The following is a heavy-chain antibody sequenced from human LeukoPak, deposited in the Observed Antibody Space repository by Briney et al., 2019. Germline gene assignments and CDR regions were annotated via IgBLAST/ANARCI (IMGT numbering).Heavy chain of an antibody. D-gene: IGHD3-3*01. J-gene: IGHJ6*03. CDR3: ARDMTDFWSGYYTDYYYYYMDV. CDR2: ISSSSSTI. CDR1: GFTFSSYS. Sequence: PGGSLRLSCAASGFTFSSYSMNWVRQAPGKGLEWVSYISSSSSTIYYADSVKGRFTISRDNAKNSLYLQMNSLRAEDTAVYYCARDMTDFWSGYYTDYYYYYMDVWGKGTTVTVSS. V-gene: IGHV3-48*04.